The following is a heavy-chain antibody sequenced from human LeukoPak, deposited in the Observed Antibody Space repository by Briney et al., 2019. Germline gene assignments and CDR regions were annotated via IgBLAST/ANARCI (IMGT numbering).Heavy chain of an antibody. Sequence: SETLSLTCSVSGGSISGNYWSWIRQPPGKGLEWIGHISYSGSTNYNPSLKSRVTISVDTSKMQFSLQLSSVTAADTAVYYCARHKATIDWFDPWGQGTLVTVSS. V-gene: IGHV4-59*08. J-gene: IGHJ5*02. D-gene: IGHD5-24*01. CDR2: ISYSGST. CDR3: ARHKATIDWFDP. CDR1: GGSISGNY.